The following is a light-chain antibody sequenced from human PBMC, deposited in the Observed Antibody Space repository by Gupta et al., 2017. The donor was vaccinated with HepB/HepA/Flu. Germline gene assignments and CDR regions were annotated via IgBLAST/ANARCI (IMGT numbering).Light chain of an antibody. CDR2: DAS. J-gene: IGKJ4*01. Sequence: EIVLTQSPATLSLSPGERATLSCRASQSVSSYLAWYQQKQGQAPRLLIYDASNRAKGILARCSGSGGGTDANFTISSREPEDFEVYYCQQQNNGHPSFTFGRGTKVDIK. CDR3: QQQNNGHPSFT. CDR1: QSVSSY. V-gene: IGKV3-11*01.